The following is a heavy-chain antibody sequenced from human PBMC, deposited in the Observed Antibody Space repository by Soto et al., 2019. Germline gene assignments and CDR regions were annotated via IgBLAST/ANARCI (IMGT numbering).Heavy chain of an antibody. CDR3: ARPRQLGGSDWFDP. J-gene: IGHJ5*02. Sequence: SETLSLTCTVSGGSISSSSYYWGWIRQPPGKGLEWIGSIYYSGSTYYNPSLKSRVTISVDTSKNQFSLKLSSVTAADTAVYYCARPRQLGGSDWFDPWGQGTLVTVSS. V-gene: IGHV4-39*01. CDR2: IYYSGST. CDR1: GGSISSSSYY. D-gene: IGHD6-6*01.